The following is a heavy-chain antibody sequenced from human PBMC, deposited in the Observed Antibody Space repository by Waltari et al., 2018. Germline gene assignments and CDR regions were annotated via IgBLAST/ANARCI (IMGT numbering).Heavy chain of an antibody. Sequence: EVQLVESGGVVVQPGGSLRLSCAASGFTFDDYAMHWVRQAPGKGLEWVSLISWDGGSTYYADSVKGRFTISRDNSKNALYLQMNSLRAEDTALYYCAKGPPNYDYIWGSYRDYYGMDVWGQGTTVTVSS. CDR1: GFTFDDYA. V-gene: IGHV3-43D*04. CDR3: AKGPPNYDYIWGSYRDYYGMDV. J-gene: IGHJ6*02. CDR2: ISWDGGST. D-gene: IGHD3-16*02.